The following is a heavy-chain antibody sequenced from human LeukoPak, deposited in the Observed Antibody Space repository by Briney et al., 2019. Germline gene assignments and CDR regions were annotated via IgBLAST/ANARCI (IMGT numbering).Heavy chain of an antibody. CDR3: ARDLRNLRPDYYYGMAV. V-gene: IGHV1-69*04. CDR1: GGTFSSYA. CDR2: IIPILGIA. Sequence: SVKVSCKASGGTFSSYAISWVRQAPGQGLEWMGRIIPILGIANYAQKFQGRGTITADKSTSTAYMELSRLRSEDTAVYYCARDLRNLRPDYYYGMAVWGQGTTVTVSS. J-gene: IGHJ6*02. D-gene: IGHD6-6*01.